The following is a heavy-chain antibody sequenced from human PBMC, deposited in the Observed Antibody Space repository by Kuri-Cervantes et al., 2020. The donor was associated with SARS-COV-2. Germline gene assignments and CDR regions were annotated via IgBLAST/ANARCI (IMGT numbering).Heavy chain of an antibody. J-gene: IGHJ4*02. CDR3: ARDLAYVSSGYAFDY. D-gene: IGHD3-22*01. Sequence: SETLSLTCTVSGGSISSGSYYWSWLRQPAGKGLEWFGRIYTSGSTNYNPSLKSRVTISVDTSKNQFSLKLSSVTAADTAVYYCARDLAYVSSGYAFDYWGQGTLVTVSS. CDR2: IYTSGST. CDR1: GGSISSGSYY. V-gene: IGHV4-61*02.